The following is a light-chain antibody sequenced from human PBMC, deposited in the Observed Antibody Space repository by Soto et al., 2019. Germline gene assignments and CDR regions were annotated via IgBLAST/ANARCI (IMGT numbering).Light chain of an antibody. J-gene: IGLJ2*01. CDR1: SSDVGGYNY. V-gene: IGLV2-8*01. CDR3: SSFAGNNNLV. CDR2: EVS. Sequence: QSALTQPPSASGSPGQSVTISCTGTSSDVGGYNYVSWYQQQPGKAPKLMMSEVSKRPSGVPDRVSGSKSGNTASLTVSGIQAEDEADYYCSSFAGNNNLVFGGGTKLNVL.